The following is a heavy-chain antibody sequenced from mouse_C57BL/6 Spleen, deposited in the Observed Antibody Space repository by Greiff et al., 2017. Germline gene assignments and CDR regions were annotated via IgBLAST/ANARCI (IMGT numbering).Heavy chain of an antibody. CDR2: ISSGSSTI. V-gene: IGHV5-17*01. CDR3: ARPSRTTVVAPFDY. CDR1: GFTFSDYG. Sequence: EVKLVESGGGLVKPGGSLKLSCAASGFTFSDYGMHWVRQAPEKGLEWVAYISSGSSTIYYADTVKGRFTISRDNAKNTLFLQMTSLRSEDTAMYYCARPSRTTVVAPFDYWGQGTTLTVSS. D-gene: IGHD1-1*01. J-gene: IGHJ2*01.